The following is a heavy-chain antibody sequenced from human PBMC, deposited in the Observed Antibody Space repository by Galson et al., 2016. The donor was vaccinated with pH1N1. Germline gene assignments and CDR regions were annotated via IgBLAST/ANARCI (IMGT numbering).Heavy chain of an antibody. D-gene: IGHD1-26*01. CDR1: GFKFDTFA. CDR2: ISYNGHDE. Sequence: LRLSCAASGFKFDTFALHWVRRTPGKGLEWVAFISYNGHDESYADSLKGRFTVSRDNSKNRLYLYMNSLRPDDTGLYHCAREGWSYGDTYYNGMDVWGQGTTVTVSS. J-gene: IGHJ6*02. V-gene: IGHV3-30*03. CDR3: AREGWSYGDTYYNGMDV.